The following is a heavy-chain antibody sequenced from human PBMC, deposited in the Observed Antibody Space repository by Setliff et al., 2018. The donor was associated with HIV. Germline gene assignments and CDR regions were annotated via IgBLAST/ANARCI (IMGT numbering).Heavy chain of an antibody. CDR2: IRYDGRDQ. CDR1: GFTFSSYA. J-gene: IGHJ1*01. V-gene: IGHV3-30*02. D-gene: IGHD3-10*01. CDR3: AQAQTSVSGSYYQYLQH. Sequence: GGSLRLSCAASGFTFSSYAMGWVRQAPGKGLEWVAFIRYDGRDQYYADSVKGRFTISRDNSKNTLYLQMKSLRAEDTAVYYCAQAQTSVSGSYYQYLQHWGQGTLVTVSS.